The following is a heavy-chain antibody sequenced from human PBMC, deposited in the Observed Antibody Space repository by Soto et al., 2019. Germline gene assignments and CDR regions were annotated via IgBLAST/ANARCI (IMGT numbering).Heavy chain of an antibody. V-gene: IGHV2-5*02. D-gene: IGHD5-12*01. Sequence: QITLKESGPPLVKPTQTLTLTCNFSGFSLSTKGVGVGWIRQPPGKALEWLGIIYWDDDKRYRPSLNNRLTITKDTSKNQVVLTMTNVDTVDTGTYFCAHLYAESGYDWRYDPWGQGIRVTVSS. CDR1: GFSLSTKGVG. CDR2: IYWDDDK. CDR3: AHLYAESGYDWRYDP. J-gene: IGHJ5*02.